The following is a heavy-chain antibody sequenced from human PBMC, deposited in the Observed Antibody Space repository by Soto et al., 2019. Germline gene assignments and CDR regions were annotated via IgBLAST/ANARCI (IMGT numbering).Heavy chain of an antibody. CDR2: ISAYNGNT. CDR3: ARDGTEYSSSS. V-gene: IGHV1-18*01. Sequence: ASVKVSCKASGYTFTSYGISWVRQAPGQGLEWMGWISAYNGNTNDAQKLQGRVTMTTDTSTSTAYMELRILRPDDTAVCYCARDGTEYSSSSWAQGTLVTVSS. D-gene: IGHD6-13*01. CDR1: GYTFTSYG. J-gene: IGHJ5*02.